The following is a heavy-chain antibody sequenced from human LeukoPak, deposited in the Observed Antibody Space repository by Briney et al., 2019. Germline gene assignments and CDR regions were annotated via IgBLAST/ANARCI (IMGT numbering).Heavy chain of an antibody. CDR2: TYYRSKWYN. Sequence: SQTLSLTCAISGDSVSSNSAAWNWIRQSPSRGLEWLGRTYYRSKWYNDYAVSVKSRITINPDTSKNQFSLQLNSVTPEDTAVYYCARVSLRQWLFTSGVAGWFDPWGQGTLVTVSS. V-gene: IGHV6-1*01. CDR3: ARVSLRQWLFTSGVAGWFDP. CDR1: GDSVSSNSAA. J-gene: IGHJ5*02. D-gene: IGHD6-19*01.